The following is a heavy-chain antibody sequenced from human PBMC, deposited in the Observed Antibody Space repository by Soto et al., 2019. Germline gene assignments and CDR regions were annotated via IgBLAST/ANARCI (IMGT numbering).Heavy chain of an antibody. CDR2: ISESGETT. Sequence: EVQLLESGGGLVQPGGSLRLSCAASGLTFASYGMNWVRQAPGKGLEWVTGISESGETTYYTDSVKGRFTISRDNPKNTVYLQMNSVRDEDTAIYFCAKPLRMIYHMDAFDIWCQGTVVSVSS. CDR3: AKPLRMIYHMDAFDI. J-gene: IGHJ3*02. D-gene: IGHD3-22*01. CDR1: GLTFASYG. V-gene: IGHV3-23*01.